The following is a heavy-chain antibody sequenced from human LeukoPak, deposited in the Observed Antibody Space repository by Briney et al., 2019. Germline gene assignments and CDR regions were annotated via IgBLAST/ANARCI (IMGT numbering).Heavy chain of an antibody. CDR2: ISAYNAKT. D-gene: IGHD3-22*01. V-gene: IGHV1-18*01. J-gene: IGHJ4*02. CDR1: GYTFINYG. CDR3: ARDYYDTSGPHVFDY. Sequence: ASVKVSCKASGYTFINYGISWVRQAPGQGLKWMGWISAYNAKTNSAQKLQGRVTMTTDTSTSTAYMELTSLTSDDTAVYYCARDYYDTSGPHVFDYWGQGTLVTVSS.